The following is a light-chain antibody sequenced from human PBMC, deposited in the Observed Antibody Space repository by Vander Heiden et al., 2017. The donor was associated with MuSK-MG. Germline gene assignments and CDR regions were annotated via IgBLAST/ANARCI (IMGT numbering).Light chain of an antibody. Sequence: SFVLTQPPSVSVPPGQPASLTCGGDKLGTTSVHWYQQRPGRAPVLVVYDDRVRPSGIPDRFSGSKSGNTATLTIRRVEAGDEADYYCQVSHSRGDHWVFGGGTKLTVL. CDR3: QVSHSRGDHWV. CDR2: DDR. J-gene: IGLJ3*02. V-gene: IGLV3-21*02. CDR1: KLGTTS.